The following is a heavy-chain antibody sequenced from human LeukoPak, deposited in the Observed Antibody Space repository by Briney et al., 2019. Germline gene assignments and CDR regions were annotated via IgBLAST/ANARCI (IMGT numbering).Heavy chain of an antibody. CDR2: IHHDGRI. D-gene: IGHD5-24*01. CDR1: GGSIDSTNW. J-gene: IGHJ4*02. Sequence: SETLSLTCDVSGGSIDSTNWWNWVRQPPGKGLEWIGEIHHDGRINYNPSLKSRVTISVDTSKNQFSLKLSSVTAADTAVYYCARRSRWLQFDYWGQGTLVTVSS. V-gene: IGHV4/OR15-8*01. CDR3: ARRSRWLQFDY.